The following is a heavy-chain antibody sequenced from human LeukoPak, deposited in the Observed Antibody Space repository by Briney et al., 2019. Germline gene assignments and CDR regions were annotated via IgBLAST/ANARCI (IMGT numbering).Heavy chain of an antibody. CDR2: INPNSGGT. CDR1: GYTFTGYY. Sequence: ASVKVSCKASGYTFTGYYMHWVRQAPGQGLEWMGWINPNSGGTNYAQKFQGRVTMTRDTSISTAYMELSSLRSEDTAVYYCAREFKKKRFLEWLFEGWRVWFDPWGQGTLVTVSS. CDR3: AREFKKKRFLEWLFEGWRVWFDP. J-gene: IGHJ5*02. D-gene: IGHD3-3*01. V-gene: IGHV1-2*02.